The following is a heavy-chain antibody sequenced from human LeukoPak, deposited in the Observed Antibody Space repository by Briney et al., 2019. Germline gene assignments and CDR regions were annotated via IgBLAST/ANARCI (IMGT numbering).Heavy chain of an antibody. Sequence: ASVKVSCKASGYTFTGYYMHWVRQAPGQGLVWMGWINPNSGGTNYAQKFQGRVTMTRDTSISTAYMELSRLRSDDTAVYYCARVPNYDFWSGPYYYYMDVWGKGTTVTVSS. CDR3: ARVPNYDFWSGPYYYYMDV. CDR1: GYTFTGYY. V-gene: IGHV1-2*02. J-gene: IGHJ6*03. CDR2: INPNSGGT. D-gene: IGHD3-3*01.